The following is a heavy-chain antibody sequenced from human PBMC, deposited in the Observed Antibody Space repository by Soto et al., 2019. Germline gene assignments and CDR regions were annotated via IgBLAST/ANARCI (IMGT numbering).Heavy chain of an antibody. V-gene: IGHV5-10-1*01. D-gene: IGHD3-22*01. J-gene: IGHJ4*02. Sequence: ESLKISCKGSGYSFAGYWITWVRQKPGKGLEWMGRIDPSDSQTYYSPSFRGHVTISVTKSITTVFLQWSSLRASDTAMYYCARQIYDSDTGPNFQYYFDSWGQGTPVTVST. CDR1: GYSFAGYW. CDR2: IDPSDSQT. CDR3: ARQIYDSDTGPNFQYYFDS.